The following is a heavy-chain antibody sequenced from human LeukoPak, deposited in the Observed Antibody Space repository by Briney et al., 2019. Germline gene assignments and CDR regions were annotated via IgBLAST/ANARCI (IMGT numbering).Heavy chain of an antibody. CDR1: GGSISSYY. J-gene: IGHJ5*02. V-gene: IGHV4-4*07. CDR2: IYTSGST. Sequence: SETPSLTCTVSGGSISSYYWSWIRQPDGKGLEWIGRIYTSGSTNYNPSLRSRVTMSVDTSKNQFSLKLSSVTAADTAVYYCARDGYSSPLPFDPWGQGTLVTVSS. D-gene: IGHD6-13*01. CDR3: ARDGYSSPLPFDP.